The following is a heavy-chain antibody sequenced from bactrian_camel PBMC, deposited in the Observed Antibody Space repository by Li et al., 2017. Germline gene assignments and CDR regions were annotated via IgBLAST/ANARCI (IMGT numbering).Heavy chain of an antibody. V-gene: IGHV3-2*01. CDR3: ARDSVGAGSDNY. J-gene: IGHJ4*01. CDR2: IYSEDNLGNP. D-gene: IGHD6*01. CDR1: GFTFTTNY. Sequence: VQLVESGGGLVQPGGSLRLSCAASGFTFTTNYMNWVRQAPGKGLEWVSTIYSEDNLGNPRYADSVKGRFTISRDNAKNTAYLQMCSLEPDDTAVYYCARDSVGAGSDNYWGQGTQVTVS.